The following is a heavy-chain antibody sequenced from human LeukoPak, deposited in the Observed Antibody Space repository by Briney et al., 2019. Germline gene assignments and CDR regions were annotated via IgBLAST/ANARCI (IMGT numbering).Heavy chain of an antibody. J-gene: IGHJ4*02. CDR1: GYTFSRYG. Sequence: ASVKVSCKASGYTFSRYGISWVRQAPGQGLEWMGWISAYNGKTNDAQKLQGRVTMTTDTSTSTAYMELRSLRSDDTAVYFCARAEDYTSSWYFDYWGQGTLVTVSS. D-gene: IGHD6-13*01. CDR3: ARAEDYTSSWYFDY. V-gene: IGHV1-18*01. CDR2: ISAYNGKT.